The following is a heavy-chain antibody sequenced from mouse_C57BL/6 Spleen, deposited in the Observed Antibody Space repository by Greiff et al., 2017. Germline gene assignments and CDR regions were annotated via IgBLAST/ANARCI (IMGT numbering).Heavy chain of an antibody. V-gene: IGHV3-6*01. CDR1: GYSITSGYY. J-gene: IGHJ4*01. CDR3: ARYYGNGAMDY. CDR2: ISYDGSN. D-gene: IGHD2-1*01. Sequence: EVQRVESGPGLVKPSQSLSLTCSVTGYSITSGYYWNWIRQFPGNKLEWMGYISYDGSNNYNPSLKNRISITRDTSKNQFFLKLNSVTTEDTATYYCARYYGNGAMDYWGQGTSVTVSS.